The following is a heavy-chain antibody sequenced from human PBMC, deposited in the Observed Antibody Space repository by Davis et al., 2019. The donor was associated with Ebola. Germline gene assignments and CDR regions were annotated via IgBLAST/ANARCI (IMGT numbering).Heavy chain of an antibody. CDR1: GFTFNSYW. Sequence: PGGSLRLSCAASGFTFNSYWMSWVRQAPGKGLEWVAEIRQDESERYYVDSVKGRFTISRDNSKNTLYLQMQSLRPDDTAVYYCARIYGGTTITDWGQGTQVTVSS. J-gene: IGHJ4*02. CDR2: IRQDESER. D-gene: IGHD5-24*01. V-gene: IGHV3-7*01. CDR3: ARIYGGTTITD.